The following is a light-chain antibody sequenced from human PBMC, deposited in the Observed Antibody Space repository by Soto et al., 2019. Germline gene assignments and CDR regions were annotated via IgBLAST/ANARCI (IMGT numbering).Light chain of an antibody. CDR2: GAS. V-gene: IGKV3-20*01. CDR1: QSVSSNY. J-gene: IGKJ4*01. CDR3: QQYGTSPLT. Sequence: EIVLTHSPGTLSLSPVERATLSCRASQSVSSNYLAWYQQKPGQAPRLLIYGASSRATCIPDRFSGSGSGTDFTLTISRLEPEDFAVYSCQQYGTSPLTFGGGPKIQIK.